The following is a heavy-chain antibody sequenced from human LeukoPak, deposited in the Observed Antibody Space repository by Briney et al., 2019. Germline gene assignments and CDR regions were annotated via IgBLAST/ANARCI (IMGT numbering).Heavy chain of an antibody. CDR2: INHSGST. J-gene: IGHJ6*04. D-gene: IGHD3-10*01. Sequence: SETLSLTCAVYGGSFSGYYWSWIRQPPGKGLEWIGEINHSGSTNYNPSLKSRVTISVDTSKNQFSLKLSSVTAADTAVYYCASCPLRGGIYYYYGTDVWGKGTTVTVSS. V-gene: IGHV4-34*01. CDR3: ASCPLRGGIYYYYGTDV. CDR1: GGSFSGYY.